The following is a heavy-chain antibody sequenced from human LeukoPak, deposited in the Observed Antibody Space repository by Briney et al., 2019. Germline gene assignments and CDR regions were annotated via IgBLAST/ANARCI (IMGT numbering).Heavy chain of an antibody. V-gene: IGHV3-23*01. J-gene: IGHJ4*02. CDR3: GKDHSTRGVTDVDY. CDR1: GFTFSNYA. D-gene: IGHD2-21*02. Sequence: GGSLRLSCAASGFTFSNYAMSWVRQTPGRGLEWVSSISGSGGSTYYADSVKGRFTISRDNSRDTLYLQMSSLRAEDTAVYYCGKDHSTRGVTDVDYWGQGTLVTVSS. CDR2: ISGSGGST.